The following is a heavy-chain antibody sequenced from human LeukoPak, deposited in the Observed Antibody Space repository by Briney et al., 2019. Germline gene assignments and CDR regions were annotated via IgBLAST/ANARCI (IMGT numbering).Heavy chain of an antibody. J-gene: IGHJ4*02. V-gene: IGHV4-34*01. CDR2: INHSGST. D-gene: IGHD6-6*01. Sequence: SETLSLTCAVYGGSFSGYYWSWIRQPPGKGLEWIGEINHSGSTNYNPSLKSRVTMSVDTSKNQFSLKLSSVTAADTAVYFCAREVGTIATRKAFDYWGQGTLVTVSS. CDR1: GGSFSGYY. CDR3: AREVGTIATRKAFDY.